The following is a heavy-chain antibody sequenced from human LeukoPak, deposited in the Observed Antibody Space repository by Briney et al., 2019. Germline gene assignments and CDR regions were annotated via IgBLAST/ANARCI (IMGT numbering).Heavy chain of an antibody. D-gene: IGHD6-19*01. CDR3: ARVQIAVAGDHDVFDI. V-gene: IGHV4-34*01. CDR1: GGSFSGYY. CDR2: INHSGST. J-gene: IGHJ3*02. Sequence: SETLSLTCAVYGGSFSGYYWSWIRQPPGKGLEWIGEINHSGSTNYNPSLKSRVTISVDTSKNQLSLKLSSVTAADTAVYYCARVQIAVAGDHDVFDIWGQGTMVTVSS.